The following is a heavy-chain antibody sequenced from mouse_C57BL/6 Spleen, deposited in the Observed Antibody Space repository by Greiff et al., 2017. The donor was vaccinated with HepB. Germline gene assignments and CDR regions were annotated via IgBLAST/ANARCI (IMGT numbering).Heavy chain of an antibody. CDR1: GYTFTSYW. CDR3: ASEDGYYDFDY. J-gene: IGHJ2*01. V-gene: IGHV1-64*01. D-gene: IGHD2-3*01. Sequence: QVQLQQSGAELARPGASVKLSCKASGYTFTSYWMHWVKQRPGQGLEWIGMIHPNSGSTNYNEKFKSKATLTVDKSSSTAYMQLSSLTSEDSAVYYCASEDGYYDFDYWGQGTTLTVSS. CDR2: IHPNSGST.